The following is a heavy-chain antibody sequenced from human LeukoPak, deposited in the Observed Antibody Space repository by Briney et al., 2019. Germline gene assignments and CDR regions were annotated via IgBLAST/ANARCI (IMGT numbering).Heavy chain of an antibody. CDR1: GFTFSSYW. V-gene: IGHV3-21*01. CDR3: ARDLGFGVAPY. CDR2: ISSSSSYI. D-gene: IGHD3-3*01. Sequence: GGSLRLSCAASGFTFSSYWMNWVRQAPGKGLEWVSSISSSSSYIYYADSVKGRFTISRDNAKNSLYLQMNSLRAEDTAVYYCARDLGFGVAPYWGQGTLVTVSS. J-gene: IGHJ4*02.